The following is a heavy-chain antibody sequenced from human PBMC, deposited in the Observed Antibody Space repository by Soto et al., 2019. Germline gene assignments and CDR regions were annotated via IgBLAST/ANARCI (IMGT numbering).Heavy chain of an antibody. Sequence: PSETLSLTCTVSGGSISSYFWSWIRQPPGKGLEWIGYIYHSGSTNYHPSLKSRVTISVDTPKNQFSLKLNSVTAADTAVYYCARLISISAWFDPWGQGTLVTVS. D-gene: IGHD2-21*01. J-gene: IGHJ5*02. CDR2: IYHSGST. CDR3: ARLISISAWFDP. V-gene: IGHV4-59*08. CDR1: GGSISSYF.